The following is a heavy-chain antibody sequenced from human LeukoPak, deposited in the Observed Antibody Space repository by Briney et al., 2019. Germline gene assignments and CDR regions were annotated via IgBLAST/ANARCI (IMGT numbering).Heavy chain of an antibody. V-gene: IGHV3-7*01. J-gene: IGHJ3*02. Sequence: GGSLRLSCAASGFTFSSYWMRWVRQAPGKGGEWVANIKQEGREKYYVDCVEGRFTISRDNAKNSLYLQMNSLRAEDTAVYYCAREGREVTMIVVVIGAFDIWGQGAMVTVSS. D-gene: IGHD3-22*01. CDR1: GFTFSSYW. CDR3: AREGREVTMIVVVIGAFDI. CDR2: IKQEGREK.